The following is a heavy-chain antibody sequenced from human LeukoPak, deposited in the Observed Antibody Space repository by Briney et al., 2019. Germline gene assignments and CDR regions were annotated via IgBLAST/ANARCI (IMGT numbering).Heavy chain of an antibody. CDR1: GFTFSTYS. V-gene: IGHV3-21*01. CDR2: ISSGSSSM. Sequence: GGSLRLSCAASGFTFSTYSIHWVRQAPGKGLEWVSSISSGSSSMYYADSVKGRFTISRDSARNSLYLQMNSLRGEDTAVYYCARDRSLNYYDSSGYLWYFDYWGQGTLVTVSS. D-gene: IGHD3-22*01. J-gene: IGHJ4*02. CDR3: ARDRSLNYYDSSGYLWYFDY.